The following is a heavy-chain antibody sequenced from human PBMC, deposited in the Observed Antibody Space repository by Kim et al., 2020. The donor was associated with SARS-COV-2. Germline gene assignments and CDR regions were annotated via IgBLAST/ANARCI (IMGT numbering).Heavy chain of an antibody. CDR3: ATDRGYSYGYADAFDI. J-gene: IGHJ3*02. V-gene: IGHV3-23*01. Sequence: SVQCRSTISRDNSINTLYLQMNSLRAEDTAVYYCATDRGYSYGYADAFDIWGQGTMVTVSS. D-gene: IGHD5-18*01.